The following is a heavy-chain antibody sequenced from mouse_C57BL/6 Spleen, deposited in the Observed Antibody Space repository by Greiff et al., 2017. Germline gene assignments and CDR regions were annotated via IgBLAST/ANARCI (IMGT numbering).Heavy chain of an antibody. CDR1: GFTFSDYG. CDR3: AKGNWDGWFAY. J-gene: IGHJ3*01. CDR2: ISSGSSTI. D-gene: IGHD4-1*01. V-gene: IGHV5-17*01. Sequence: EVQLVESGGGLVKPGGSLKLSCAASGFTFSDYGMHWVRQAPEKGLEWVAYISSGSSTIYYADTVKGRFTISRDNAKNTLFLQMTSLRSGDTAMYYCAKGNWDGWFAYWGQGTLVTVSA.